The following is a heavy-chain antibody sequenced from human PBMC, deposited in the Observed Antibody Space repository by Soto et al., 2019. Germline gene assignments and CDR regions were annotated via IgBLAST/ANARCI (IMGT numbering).Heavy chain of an antibody. Sequence: QVQLQQRGAGLLRPSETLSLTCAVSTESLRGYYWTWIRQSPGKGLEWIGEISQSGFTNYNPSLESRVTLSVDTSKSEFSLHLTSMTAADTALYYCARGLFSSGWYSYFAPGGQGTPVTVSS. CDR2: ISQSGFT. CDR3: ARGLFSSGWYSYFAP. CDR1: TESLRGYY. J-gene: IGHJ5*02. D-gene: IGHD6-19*01. V-gene: IGHV4-34*01.